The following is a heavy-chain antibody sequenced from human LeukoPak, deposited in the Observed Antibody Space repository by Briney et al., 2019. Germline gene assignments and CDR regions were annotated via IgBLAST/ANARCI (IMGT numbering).Heavy chain of an antibody. CDR2: INPNRGGT. V-gene: IGHV1-2*04. D-gene: IGHD3-3*01. Sequence: ASVKVSCKASGYTFTGYYMHWVRQAPGQGLEWMGWINPNRGGTNYAQKFQGWVTMTRDTSISTAYMGVSSLRSEDPGFYYCGGVGRFTIFGVVRGGGYFDYWGQGTLVTVSS. CDR3: GGVGRFTIFGVVRGGGYFDY. CDR1: GYTFTGYY. J-gene: IGHJ4*02.